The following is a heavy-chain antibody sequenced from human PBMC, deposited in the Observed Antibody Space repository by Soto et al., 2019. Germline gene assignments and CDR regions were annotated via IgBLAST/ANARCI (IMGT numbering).Heavy chain of an antibody. CDR3: AKDRELLRAFDL. Sequence: PGGSLRLSCAASGFTFSNDAMSWVRQAPGKGLEWASGISASGGRTYYADSVKGRFTISRDNSKNTMSLQMNSLRAEDTAVYKCAKDRELLRAFDLWGQGTMVTVSS. J-gene: IGHJ3*01. CDR2: ISASGGRT. D-gene: IGHD1-26*01. V-gene: IGHV3-23*01. CDR1: GFTFSNDA.